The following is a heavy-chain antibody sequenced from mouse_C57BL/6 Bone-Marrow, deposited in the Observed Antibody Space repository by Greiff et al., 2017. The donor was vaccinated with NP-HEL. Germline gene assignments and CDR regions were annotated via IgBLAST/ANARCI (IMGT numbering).Heavy chain of an antibody. J-gene: IGHJ1*03. CDR3: ASRTYGNYWYFDV. Sequence: VQLQQPGAELVKPGASVKLSCKASGYTFTSYWMHWVKQRPGRGLEWIGRIDPNSGGTKYNEKFKSKATLTVDKPSSTAYMQLSRLTSEDSAVYYCASRTYGNYWYFDVWGTGTTVTVSS. D-gene: IGHD2-1*01. CDR1: GYTFTSYW. CDR2: IDPNSGGT. V-gene: IGHV1-72*01.